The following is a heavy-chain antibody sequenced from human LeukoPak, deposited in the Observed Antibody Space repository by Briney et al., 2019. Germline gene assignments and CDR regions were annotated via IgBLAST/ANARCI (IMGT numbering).Heavy chain of an antibody. D-gene: IGHD3-22*01. V-gene: IGHV4-59*01. CDR1: GGSIRSYY. J-gene: IGHJ4*02. CDR2: TSYSGSGDT. CDR3: ARSYDSSGYYYGFES. Sequence: SETLSLTCTVSGGSIRSYYWSWIRQAPGKGLEWIGYTSYSGSGDTKYNPSLQSRVTFSIDTSRNQFSLNLNSVTAADTAVYYCARSYDSSGYYYGFESWGQGTLVTVSS.